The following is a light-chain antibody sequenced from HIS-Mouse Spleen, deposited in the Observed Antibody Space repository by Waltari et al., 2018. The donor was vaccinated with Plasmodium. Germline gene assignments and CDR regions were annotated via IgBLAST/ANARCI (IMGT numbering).Light chain of an antibody. J-gene: IGLJ1*01. V-gene: IGLV2-11*01. CDR1: SPDLGGYNS. CDR3: CSYAGSYTYV. Sequence: QSALTQPASVSGSPGQSITTSCTGTSPDLGGYNSVSWYQQHPGKAPKLMIYDVSKRPSGVPDRFSGSKSGNTASLTISGLQAEDEADYYCCSYAGSYTYVFGTGTKVTVL. CDR2: DVS.